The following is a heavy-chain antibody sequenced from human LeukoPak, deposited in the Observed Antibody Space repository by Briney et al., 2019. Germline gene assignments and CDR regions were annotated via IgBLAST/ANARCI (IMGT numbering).Heavy chain of an antibody. CDR3: ARDDALVATGSFDY. J-gene: IGHJ4*02. CDR1: GYTFTGYG. CDR2: ISAYNGNT. Sequence: GASAKVSCKASGYTFTGYGINWVRQAPGQGLEWMGWISAYNGNTNYAQRLQGRVTMTTDTSTSTAYMELRSLRSDDTAVYYCARDDALVATGSFDYWGQGTLVTVSS. V-gene: IGHV1-18*01. D-gene: IGHD5-12*01.